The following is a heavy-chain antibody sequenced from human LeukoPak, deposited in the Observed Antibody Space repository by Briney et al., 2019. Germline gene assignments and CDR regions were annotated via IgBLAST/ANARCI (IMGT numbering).Heavy chain of an antibody. CDR2: ISGSGGST. D-gene: IGHD6-6*01. Sequence: GGSLRLSCAASGVTFSSYAMSWARQAPGKGLEWVSAISGSGGSTYYADSVKGRFTISRDNSKNTLYLQMNSLRAEDTAVYYCAKDARIAARGYNWFDPWGQGTLVTVSS. J-gene: IGHJ5*02. CDR3: AKDARIAARGYNWFDP. CDR1: GVTFSSYA. V-gene: IGHV3-23*01.